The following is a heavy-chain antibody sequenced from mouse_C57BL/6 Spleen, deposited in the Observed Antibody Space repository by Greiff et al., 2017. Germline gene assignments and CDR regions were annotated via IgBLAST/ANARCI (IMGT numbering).Heavy chain of an antibody. CDR2: IYPGSGST. V-gene: IGHV1-55*01. CDR1: GYTFTSYW. CDR3: ARARVGSHDY. Sequence: QVQLQQPGAELVKPGASVKMSCKASGYTFTSYWITWVKQRPGQGLEWIGDIYPGSGSTNYNEKFKSKATLTVDKSSSTAYMQLSSLTSEDSAVYYCARARVGSHDYWGQGTTLTVSS. J-gene: IGHJ2*01. D-gene: IGHD1-1*01.